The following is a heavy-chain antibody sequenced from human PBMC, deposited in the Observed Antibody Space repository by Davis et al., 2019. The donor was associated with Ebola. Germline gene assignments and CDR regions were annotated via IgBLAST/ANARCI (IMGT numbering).Heavy chain of an antibody. D-gene: IGHD2-2*02. CDR1: GGSISGYY. Sequence: PSETLSLTCAVSGGSISGYYWSWIRQPPGKGLEWFGYIHYSGSTYYNPSLGGRVTMSVDTSKNQVSLRLTSVTAADTAVYYCARQHYTRSWPDVFDSWGQGTQVTVSS. V-gene: IGHV4-59*01. CDR3: ARQHYTRSWPDVFDS. CDR2: IHYSGST. J-gene: IGHJ4*02.